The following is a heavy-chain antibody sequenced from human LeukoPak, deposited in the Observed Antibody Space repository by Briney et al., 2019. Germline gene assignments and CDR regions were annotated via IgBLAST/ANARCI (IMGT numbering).Heavy chain of an antibody. CDR1: GFTFSDYY. CDR3: AKDMRYSSTWYPFES. Sequence: PGGSLRLSCAASGFTFSDYYMSWIRQAPGKGLEWVSVISGSGGSTDYADSVKGRFTISRDNFKKTLYLQINSLRAEDTAVYYCAKDMRYSSTWYPFESWGQGTPVTVSS. V-gene: IGHV3-23*01. CDR2: ISGSGGST. D-gene: IGHD6-13*01. J-gene: IGHJ4*02.